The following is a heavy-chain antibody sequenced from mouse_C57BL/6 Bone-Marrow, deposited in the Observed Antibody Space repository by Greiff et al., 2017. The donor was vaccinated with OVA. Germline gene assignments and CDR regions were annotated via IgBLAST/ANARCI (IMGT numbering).Heavy chain of an antibody. CDR2: IYPGNGDT. CDR1: GYTFTSYW. CDR3: TRDYDGSSYAD. Sequence: EVQLQQSGTVLARPGASVKMSCKTSGYTFTSYWMHWVKQRPGQGLEWIGAIYPGNGDTSYNQKFKGKAKLTAVTSASTAYMELSSLTNEDSAVYYGTRDYDGSSYADWGQGTTLTVSS. D-gene: IGHD1-1*01. J-gene: IGHJ2*01. V-gene: IGHV1-5*01.